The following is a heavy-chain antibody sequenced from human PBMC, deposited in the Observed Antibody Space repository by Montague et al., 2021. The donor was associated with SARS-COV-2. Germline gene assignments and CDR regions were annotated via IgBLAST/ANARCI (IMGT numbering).Heavy chain of an antibody. CDR3: TSGREGNYNVMDV. CDR2: TYYRSKWYN. CDR1: GDSVSSNSAT. J-gene: IGHJ6*02. Sequence: CAISGDSVSSNSATWNWVRQSPSRGLEWLGRTYYRSKWYNDYAVSVRGRVTINPDTSKNQSSLQLNSVTPEDTAIYYCTSGREGNYNVMDVWGQGTTATVSS. V-gene: IGHV6-1*01. D-gene: IGHD1-1*01.